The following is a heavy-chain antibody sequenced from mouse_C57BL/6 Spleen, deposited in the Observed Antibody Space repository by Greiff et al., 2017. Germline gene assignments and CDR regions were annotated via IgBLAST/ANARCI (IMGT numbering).Heavy chain of an antibody. Sequence: EVMLVESGGGLVQPGGSMKLSCVASGFTFSNYWMNWVRQSPEKGLEWVAQIRLKSDNYATHYAESVKGRFTISRDDSKSSVYLQMNNLRAEDTGIYYCTDGYPYYAMDYWGQGTSVTVSS. CDR2: IRLKSDNYAT. J-gene: IGHJ4*01. CDR3: TDGYPYYAMDY. V-gene: IGHV6-3*01. D-gene: IGHD2-3*01. CDR1: GFTFSNYW.